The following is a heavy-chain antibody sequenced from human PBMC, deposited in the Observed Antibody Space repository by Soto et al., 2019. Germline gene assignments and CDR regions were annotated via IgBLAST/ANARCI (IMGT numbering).Heavy chain of an antibody. D-gene: IGHD1-1*01. V-gene: IGHV4-34*01. CDR2: MSHSGGT. CDR1: GGFVSSGSYY. CDR3: ARVERGTVTTVVDAFDI. J-gene: IGHJ3*02. Sequence: QVQLQQWGAGLLKPSETLSLTCAVYGGFVSSGSYYWSWIRQPPGKGLEWIGEMSHSGGTHFNPSLKGRVTISVETSKNQFSLRMSSVTAADTALYYCARVERGTVTTVVDAFDIWGPGTMVTVSS.